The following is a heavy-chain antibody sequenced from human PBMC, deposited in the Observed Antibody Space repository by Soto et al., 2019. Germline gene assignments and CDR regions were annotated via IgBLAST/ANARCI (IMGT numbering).Heavy chain of an antibody. CDR3: ARGYGSGSYYNVFDYYYYMDV. V-gene: IGHV4-59*01. D-gene: IGHD3-10*01. CDR1: GGSISSYY. Sequence: SETLYLTCTVSGGSISSYYWSWIRQPPGKGLEWIGYIYYSGSTNYNPSLKSRVTISVDTSKNQFSLKLSSVTAADTAVYYCARGYGSGSYYNVFDYYYYMDVWGKGTTVTVSS. J-gene: IGHJ6*03. CDR2: IYYSGST.